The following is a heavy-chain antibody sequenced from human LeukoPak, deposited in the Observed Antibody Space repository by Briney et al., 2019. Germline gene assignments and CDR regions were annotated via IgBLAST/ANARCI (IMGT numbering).Heavy chain of an antibody. CDR1: GFTFSSYA. D-gene: IGHD4-23*01. J-gene: IGHJ6*02. CDR3: AKAITPSHYYHYYGMDV. CDR2: ISYDGSNK. V-gene: IGHV3-30-3*01. Sequence: PGGSLRLSCAASGFTFSSYAMSWVRQAPGKGLEWVAVISYDGSNKYYADSVKGRFTISRDNSKNTLYLQMNSLRAEDTAVYYCAKAITPSHYYHYYGMDVWGQGTMVTVSS.